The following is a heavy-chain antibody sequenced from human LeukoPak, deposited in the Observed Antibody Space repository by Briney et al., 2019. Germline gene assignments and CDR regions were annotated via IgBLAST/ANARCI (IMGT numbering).Heavy chain of an antibody. CDR1: GFTFSNYA. D-gene: IGHD1-1*01. CDR2: ITSGENT. CDR3: ARNHYATNWNVFDF. J-gene: IGHJ4*02. V-gene: IGHV3-23*01. Sequence: GGSLRLSCAASGFTFSNYAMNWVRQAPGKGLEWVSTITSGENTYYADSVKGRFTISRDNSKNTLYLQMNSLRAEDTAVYYCARNHYATNWNVFDFWGQGTLVTVSS.